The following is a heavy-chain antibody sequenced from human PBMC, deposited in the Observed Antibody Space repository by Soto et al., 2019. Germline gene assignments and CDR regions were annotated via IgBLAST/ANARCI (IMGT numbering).Heavy chain of an antibody. Sequence: KSSETLSLTCTVSGGSISSGDYYWSWIRQPPGKGLEWIGYIYYSGSTYYNPSLKSRVTISVDTSKNQFSLKLSSVTAADTAVYYCARQPRGPGYGERGLYFDYWGQGTLVTVSS. CDR3: ARQPRGPGYGERGLYFDY. V-gene: IGHV4-30-4*01. D-gene: IGHD3-16*01. CDR2: IYYSGST. CDR1: GGSISSGDYY. J-gene: IGHJ4*02.